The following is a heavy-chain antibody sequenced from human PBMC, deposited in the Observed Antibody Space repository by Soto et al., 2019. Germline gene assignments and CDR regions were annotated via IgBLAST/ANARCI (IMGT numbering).Heavy chain of an antibody. CDR2: IYDSGST. Sequence: QLQLQESGSGLVRPSQTLSLTCVVSGDSISRGGYAWTWIRQPPGQSLEWIGNIYDSGSTSYNPSLKSRVTISVDRSKNQFSLKLTSVTAADTAVYFCARGSSSYYDYGMDVWGQGTTVAVSS. CDR3: ARGSSSYYDYGMDV. D-gene: IGHD6-6*01. V-gene: IGHV4-30-2*01. CDR1: GDSISRGGYA. J-gene: IGHJ6*02.